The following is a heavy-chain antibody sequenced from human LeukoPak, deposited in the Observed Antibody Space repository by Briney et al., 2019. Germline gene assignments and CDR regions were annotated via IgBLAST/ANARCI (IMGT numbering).Heavy chain of an antibody. CDR1: GFIFSRYW. Sequence: GGSLRLSCAASGFIFSRYWMHWVRQAPGKGLVWVSRINGDGSTLSYADSVKGRFTISRDNSKNTLYLQMNSLRAEDTAVYYCAKAYSSDAFDIWGQGTMVTVSS. J-gene: IGHJ3*02. CDR2: INGDGSTL. V-gene: IGHV3-74*01. CDR3: AKAYSSDAFDI. D-gene: IGHD3-22*01.